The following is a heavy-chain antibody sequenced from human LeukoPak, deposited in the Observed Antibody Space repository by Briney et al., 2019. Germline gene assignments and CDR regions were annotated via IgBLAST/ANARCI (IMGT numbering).Heavy chain of an antibody. Sequence: GGSLRLSCAADGFTVSSNHMSWVRQAPGKGLEWVSVIYSGGSTYYADSVKGRFTISRDNSKNTLYLQMNSLRAEDTAVYYCARVIVTGYYDAFDIWGQGTMVTVSS. CDR3: ARVIVTGYYDAFDI. CDR1: GFTVSSNH. J-gene: IGHJ3*02. CDR2: IYSGGST. D-gene: IGHD3-9*01. V-gene: IGHV3-53*01.